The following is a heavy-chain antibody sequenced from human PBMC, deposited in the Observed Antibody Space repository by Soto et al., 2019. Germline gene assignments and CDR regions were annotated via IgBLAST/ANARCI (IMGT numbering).Heavy chain of an antibody. Sequence: QITLKESGPTLVKPTQTLTLTCTFSGFSLSTGGMAVGWIRQPPGKALEWLALIYWDDDNRYSPSLESRLTITKDSSKNQVVLTVTNMDPVDTATYYFAHKHMTTLTRGAFDIWGQGTMVTVSS. J-gene: IGHJ3*02. V-gene: IGHV2-5*02. CDR2: IYWDDDN. D-gene: IGHD4-17*01. CDR1: GFSLSTGGMA. CDR3: AHKHMTTLTRGAFDI.